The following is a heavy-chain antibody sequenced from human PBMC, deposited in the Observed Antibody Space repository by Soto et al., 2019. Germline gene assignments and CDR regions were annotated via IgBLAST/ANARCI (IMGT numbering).Heavy chain of an antibody. CDR1: EFTVSGHA. D-gene: IGHD2-15*01. CDR3: APHVFCSGGSCQYDAFAI. V-gene: IGHV3-23*01. J-gene: IGHJ3*02. Sequence: EVQVLESRGGLVQPGGSLRLSCEGSEFTVSGHAMTWIRQAPGKGPEWVSTITADGGTYYADSVKGRFAMSRDTSENTLYLQMNSLGAEDTAAYYCAPHVFCSGGSCQYDAFAIRGQGTMVTVSS. CDR2: ITADGGT.